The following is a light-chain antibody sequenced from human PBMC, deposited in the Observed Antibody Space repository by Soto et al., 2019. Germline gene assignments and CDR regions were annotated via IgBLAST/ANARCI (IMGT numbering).Light chain of an antibody. CDR3: QQYNNWPPLT. CDR2: AAS. J-gene: IGKJ4*01. V-gene: IGKV3-15*01. CDR1: QSVSSN. Sequence: EIVMTQSPATLSVSPGERATLSCRASQSVSSNLAWYQQKPGQAPRLLIYAASTRATGIPARFSGSGSGTAFTLTIISLQSEDFAVYYCQQYNNWPPLTFGGGTKVEIK.